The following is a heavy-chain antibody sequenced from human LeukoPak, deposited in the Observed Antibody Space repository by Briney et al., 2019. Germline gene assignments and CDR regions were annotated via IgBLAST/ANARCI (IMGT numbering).Heavy chain of an antibody. CDR2: INHSGST. Sequence: PSETLSLTCAVYGGSFNGYYWSWIRQPPGKGLEWIGEINHSGSTNYNPSLKSRVTISVDTSKNQFSLKLSSVTAADTAVYYCARHQACSSTSCYYAEYFRHWGQGTLVTVSS. V-gene: IGHV4-34*01. CDR3: ARHQACSSTSCYYAEYFRH. J-gene: IGHJ1*01. CDR1: GGSFNGYY. D-gene: IGHD2-2*01.